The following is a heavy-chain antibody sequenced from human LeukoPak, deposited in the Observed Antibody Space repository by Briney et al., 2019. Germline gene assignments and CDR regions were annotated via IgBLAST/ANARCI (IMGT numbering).Heavy chain of an antibody. CDR3: ASYRHSEPRIQLWLEDY. Sequence: SETLSLTCTVSGGSISSYYWSWIRQPAGKGLEWIGRIYTSGSTNYNPSLKSRVTISVDTSKNQFSLKLSSVTAADTAVYYCASYRHSEPRIQLWLEDYWGQGTLVTVSS. CDR1: GGSISSYY. CDR2: IYTSGST. V-gene: IGHV4-4*07. D-gene: IGHD5-18*01. J-gene: IGHJ4*02.